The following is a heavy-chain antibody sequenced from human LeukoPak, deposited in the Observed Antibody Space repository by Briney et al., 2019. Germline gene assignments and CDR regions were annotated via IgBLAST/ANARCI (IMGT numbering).Heavy chain of an antibody. CDR1: GGSISSSNW. CDR2: IYHSGST. J-gene: IGHJ3*02. D-gene: IGHD2-15*01. CDR3: ARAVGGQEKGYCSGGSCLFDI. V-gene: IGHV4-4*02. Sequence: PSETLSLACAVSGGSISSSNWWSWVRQPPGKGLEWIGEIYHSGSTNYNPSLKSRVTISVDKSKNQFSLKLSSVTAADTAVYYCARAVGGQEKGYCSGGSCLFDIWGQGTMVTVSS.